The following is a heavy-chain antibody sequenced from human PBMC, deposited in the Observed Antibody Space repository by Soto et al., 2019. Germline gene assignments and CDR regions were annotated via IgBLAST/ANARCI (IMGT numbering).Heavy chain of an antibody. CDR1: GCSIRSGGYY. Sequence: TSETLSLTCTFSGCSIRSGGYYWSWIRQHPGKGLEWIGYIYYSGSTYYNPSLKSRVTISVDTSKNQFSLKLSSVTAADTAVYYCARAAHYSSPFRWFDPWGQGTLVTVSS. J-gene: IGHJ5*02. D-gene: IGHD6-13*01. CDR3: ARAAHYSSPFRWFDP. V-gene: IGHV4-31*03. CDR2: IYYSGST.